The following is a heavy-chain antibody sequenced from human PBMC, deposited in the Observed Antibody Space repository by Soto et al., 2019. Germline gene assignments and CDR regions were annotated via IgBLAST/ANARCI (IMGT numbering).Heavy chain of an antibody. Sequence: SGKVSCKAAGFSFTSSALQWVRQSRGQRLEWIGWIVVGSGNTNYAQKFQERVTITRDMSTSTAYMELSSLRSEDTAVYYCAAGGDIVAIYFDYWGQGTLVTV. CDR3: AAGGDIVAIYFDY. CDR1: GFSFTSSA. V-gene: IGHV1-58*01. CDR2: IVVGSGNT. D-gene: IGHD5-12*01. J-gene: IGHJ4*02.